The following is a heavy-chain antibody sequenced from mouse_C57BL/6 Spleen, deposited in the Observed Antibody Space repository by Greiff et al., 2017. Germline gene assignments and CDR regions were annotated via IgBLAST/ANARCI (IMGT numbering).Heavy chain of an antibody. V-gene: IGHV3-6*01. D-gene: IGHD2-3*01. CDR1: GYSITSGYY. CDR2: ISYDGSN. CDR3: ARDEGWLLRAY. Sequence: EVQLQESGPGLVKPSQSLSLTCSVTGYSITSGYYWNWIRQFPGNKLEWMGYISYDGSNKYNPSLKNRISITRDTSKNQFFLKLNSVTTEDTATYYCARDEGWLLRAYWGQGTLVTVSA. J-gene: IGHJ3*01.